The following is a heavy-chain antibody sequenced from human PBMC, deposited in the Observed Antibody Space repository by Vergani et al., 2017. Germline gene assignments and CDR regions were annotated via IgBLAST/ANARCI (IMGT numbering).Heavy chain of an antibody. CDR3: AREMVATISSYYGMDV. CDR2: ISYDGSNK. CDR1: GFTFSSYG. Sequence: QVQLVESGGGVVQPGRSLRLSCAASGFTFSSYGMHWVRQAPGKGLEWVAVISYDGSNKYYADSVKGRFTISRDNAKNSLYLQMNSLRAEDTAVYYCAREMVATISSYYGMDVWGQGTTVTVSS. D-gene: IGHD5-12*01. V-gene: IGHV3-30*03. J-gene: IGHJ6*02.